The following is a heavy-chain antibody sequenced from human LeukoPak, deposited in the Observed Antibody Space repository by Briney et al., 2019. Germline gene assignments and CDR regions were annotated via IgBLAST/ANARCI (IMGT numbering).Heavy chain of an antibody. V-gene: IGHV3-23*01. D-gene: IGHD2-8*01. Sequence: GGTLRLSSAASGFTLKNYALSWVRHAPGQGPEWVSAITGSGDGTHYADSVKGRFTISRDNSKNTRFLQLNSLRVEDTAVYYCAKRAMYAGAFDIWGQGTVVTVSS. J-gene: IGHJ3*02. CDR3: AKRAMYAGAFDI. CDR2: ITGSGDGT. CDR1: GFTLKNYA.